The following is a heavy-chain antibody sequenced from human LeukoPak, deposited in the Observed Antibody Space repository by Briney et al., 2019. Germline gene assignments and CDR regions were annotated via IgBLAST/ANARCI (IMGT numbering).Heavy chain of an antibody. CDR3: ATGNSIEVKDVFDI. CDR1: GFTFSSDS. Sequence: GGSLRLSCAASGFTFSSDSMSWVRQAPGKGLEWVGRIKSRAEGGTTDYAARVEGIFFVSRDDSKNTVYLQLNSLKTEDTGVYYCATGNSIEVKDVFDIWGQGTMVTVSS. J-gene: IGHJ3*02. V-gene: IGHV3-15*01. CDR2: IKSRAEGGTT. D-gene: IGHD4-23*01.